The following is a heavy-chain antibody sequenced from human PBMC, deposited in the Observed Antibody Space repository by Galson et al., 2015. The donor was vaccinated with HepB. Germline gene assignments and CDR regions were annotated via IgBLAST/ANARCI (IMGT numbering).Heavy chain of an antibody. J-gene: IGHJ4*02. CDR2: ISSSSSTI. CDR1: GFTFSSYS. Sequence: SLRLSCAASGFTFSSYSMNWVRQAPGKGLEWVSYISSSSSTIYYADSVKGRFTISRDNAKNSLYLQMNSLRAEDTAVYYCARGKAVAGTGLGDYWGQGTLVTVSS. D-gene: IGHD6-19*01. CDR3: ARGKAVAGTGLGDY. V-gene: IGHV3-48*01.